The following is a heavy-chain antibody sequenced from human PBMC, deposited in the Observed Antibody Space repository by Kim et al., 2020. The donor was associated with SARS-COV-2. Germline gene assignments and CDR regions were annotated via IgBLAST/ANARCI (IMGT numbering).Heavy chain of an antibody. CDR1: GCTYSRYG. V-gene: IGHV3-33*01. CDR2: IWYDGSKS. CDR3: VRPDPGCSGGTCYSPRLPTDD. Sequence: GGSLRLSCAASGCTYSRYGMNRVRQALGKGLEWVAVIWYDGSKSYYADSVKGRLTISRDDSKNTLFLQMNSVRAEDTAVYYCVRPDPGCSGGTCYSPRLPTDDWGQGNLVPVSS. D-gene: IGHD2-15*01. J-gene: IGHJ4*02.